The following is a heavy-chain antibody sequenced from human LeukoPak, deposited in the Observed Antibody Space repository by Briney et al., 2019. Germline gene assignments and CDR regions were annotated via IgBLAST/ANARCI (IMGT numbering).Heavy chain of an antibody. CDR3: GRDSLQGSLL. Sequence: PSESLSLTCAVSGGSISGYYWSWIRQPPGKGLEWVGDIYSSGSTTYNPSLKSRVTISVDKSKNKFSLRLRTLTAVDTAVYYCGRDSLQGSLLWGEGTLVSVSS. CDR2: IYSSGST. D-gene: IGHD4-11*01. CDR1: GGSISGYY. V-gene: IGHV4-59*01. J-gene: IGHJ1*01.